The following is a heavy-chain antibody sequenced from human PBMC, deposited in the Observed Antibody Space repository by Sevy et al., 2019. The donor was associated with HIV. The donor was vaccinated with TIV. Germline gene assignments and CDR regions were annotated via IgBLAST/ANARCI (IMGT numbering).Heavy chain of an antibody. J-gene: IGHJ6*02. CDR1: GGSISSYY. V-gene: IGHV4-59*01. CDR3: ARDGEGQLLDV. Sequence: SETLSLTCTVSGGSISSYYWSWIRQPPGKGLEWIGYIYYSGSTNYNPSLKSRVTISVDTSKNQFSLKLSSVTAADTAVYYCARDGEGQLLDVWGQGTTVTVSS. CDR2: IYYSGST. D-gene: IGHD2-2*01.